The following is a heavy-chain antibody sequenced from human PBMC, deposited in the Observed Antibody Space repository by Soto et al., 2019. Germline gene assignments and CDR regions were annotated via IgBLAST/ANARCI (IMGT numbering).Heavy chain of an antibody. Sequence: GGSLRLSCAASGFTVSSNYMSWVRQAPGKGLEWVSVIYSGGSTYYADSVKGRFTISRDNSKNTLYLQMNSLRAEDTAVYYCARDLRLWFGETTESFDYWGQGTLVTVSS. CDR3: ARDLRLWFGETTESFDY. CDR1: GFTVSSNY. V-gene: IGHV3-66*01. D-gene: IGHD3-10*01. J-gene: IGHJ4*02. CDR2: IYSGGST.